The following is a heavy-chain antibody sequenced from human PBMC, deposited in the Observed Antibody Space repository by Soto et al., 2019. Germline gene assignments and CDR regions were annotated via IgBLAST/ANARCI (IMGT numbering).Heavy chain of an antibody. CDR3: ARAQGDGYNKRRYYFDY. CDR2: IRSKAYGGTT. CDR1: GFTFGDYA. D-gene: IGHD5-12*01. Sequence: PGGSLRLSCTASGFTFGDYAMSWVRQAPGKGLEWVGFIRSKAYGGTTEYAASVKGRFTISRDDSKSIAYLQMNSLKTEDTAVYYCARAQGDGYNKRRYYFDYWGQGTLVTVSS. V-gene: IGHV3-49*04. J-gene: IGHJ4*02.